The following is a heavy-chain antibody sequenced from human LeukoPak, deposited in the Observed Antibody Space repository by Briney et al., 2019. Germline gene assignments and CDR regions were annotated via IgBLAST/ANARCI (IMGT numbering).Heavy chain of an antibody. CDR3: AKEVGYDSSGYDDF. J-gene: IGHJ4*02. CDR1: GFTFSSYA. V-gene: IGHV3-23*01. D-gene: IGHD3-22*01. CDR2: ISGSGGST. Sequence: GGSLRLSCAASGFTFSSYAMSWVRQAPGKGLEWVSAISGSGGSTYYADSVKGRFTISRDNSKNTLYLQMNSLRAEDTALYYCAKEVGYDSSGYDDFWGQGTLVTVSS.